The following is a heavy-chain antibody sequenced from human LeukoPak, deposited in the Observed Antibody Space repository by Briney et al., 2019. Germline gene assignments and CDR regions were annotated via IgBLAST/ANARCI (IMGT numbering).Heavy chain of an antibody. D-gene: IGHD6-13*01. Sequence: GGSLRLSCAASGFTFDDYAMHWVRQAPGKGLEWVSGISWNSGSIGYADSVKGRFTISRDNAKNSLYLQMNSLRAEDTALYYCAKAAAGTYDYYYYMDVWGKGTTVTVSS. V-gene: IGHV3-9*01. CDR1: GFTFDDYA. CDR2: ISWNSGSI. J-gene: IGHJ6*03. CDR3: AKAAAGTYDYYYYMDV.